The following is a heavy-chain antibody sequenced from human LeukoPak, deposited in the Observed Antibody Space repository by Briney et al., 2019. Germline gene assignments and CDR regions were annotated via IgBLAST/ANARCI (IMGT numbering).Heavy chain of an antibody. CDR3: AREGRLRIWFDP. V-gene: IGHV1-18*01. D-gene: IGHD2-15*01. Sequence: GASVKVSCKASGYTFTSYGISWVRQAPGQGLEWMGWISAYNGNTNYAQKLQGRVTMTTDTSTSTVYMELSSLRSEDTAVYYCAREGRLRIWFDPWGQGTLVTVSS. CDR2: ISAYNGNT. CDR1: GYTFTSYG. J-gene: IGHJ5*02.